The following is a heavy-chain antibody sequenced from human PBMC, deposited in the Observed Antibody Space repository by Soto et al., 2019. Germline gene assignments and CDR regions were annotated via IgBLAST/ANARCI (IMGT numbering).Heavy chain of an antibody. D-gene: IGHD3-3*02. CDR2: IFYLGSS. CDR3: ARHSLALRKNNWFDP. J-gene: IGHJ5*02. CDR1: GGSMRSFY. Sequence: PSETLSLTCTVSGGSMRSFYWGWVRQPPGKGLEWIGSIFYLGSSYYNPSLKSRVTMSVDTSKNQFSLRLRSVTAADTALYFCARHSLALRKNNWFDPWGQGIMVTVSS. V-gene: IGHV4-39*01.